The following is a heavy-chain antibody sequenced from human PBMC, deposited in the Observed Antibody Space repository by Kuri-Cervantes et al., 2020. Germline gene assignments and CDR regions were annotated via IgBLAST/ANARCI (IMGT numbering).Heavy chain of an antibody. CDR1: GASISTSTYH. CDR3: ARFRSSGWYYFDY. V-gene: IGHV4-31*01. J-gene: IGHJ4*02. D-gene: IGHD3-22*01. Sequence: LRLSCTVSGASISTSTYHWSWFRQHPGKGLEWIGYIYYTGGTDYNPSLKSLVTMSVDTSKNQFSLRLTSVTVADTAVYYCARFRSSGWYYFDYWGQGTLVTDSS. CDR2: IYYTGGT.